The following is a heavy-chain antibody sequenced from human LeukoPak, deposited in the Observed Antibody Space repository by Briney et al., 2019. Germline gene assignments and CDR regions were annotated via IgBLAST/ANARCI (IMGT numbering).Heavy chain of an antibody. V-gene: IGHV1-24*01. Sequence: ASVKVSCKVSGYTLTELSMHWVRQAPGKGLEWMGGFDPEDGETIYAQKFQGRVTMTEDTSTDTAYMELSSLRSENTAVYYCSAARPYSSSLDYWGQETLVTVSS. D-gene: IGHD6-6*01. CDR3: SAARPYSSSLDY. CDR2: FDPEDGET. CDR1: GYTLTELS. J-gene: IGHJ4*02.